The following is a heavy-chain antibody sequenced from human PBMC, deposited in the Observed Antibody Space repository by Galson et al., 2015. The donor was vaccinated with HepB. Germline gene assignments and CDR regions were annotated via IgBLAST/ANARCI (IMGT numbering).Heavy chain of an antibody. J-gene: IGHJ4*02. D-gene: IGHD4-17*01. CDR2: ISGSSSYI. V-gene: IGHV3-21*01. CDR3: ARGSGDFWGPDY. CDR1: GFTFSLYS. Sequence: SLRLSCAASGFTFSLYSMNWVRQAPGKGLEWVSSISGSSSYIYYADSVKGRFTISRDNAKNSLYLQMNSLRAEDTAVYYCARGSGDFWGPDYWGQGTLVTVSS.